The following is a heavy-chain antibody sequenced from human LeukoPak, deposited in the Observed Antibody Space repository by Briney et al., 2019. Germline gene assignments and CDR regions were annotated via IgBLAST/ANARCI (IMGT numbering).Heavy chain of an antibody. CDR2: INHSGST. D-gene: IGHD1-26*01. CDR1: GGYFSGYY. CDR3: ARRGELLDAMDAFDI. V-gene: IGHV4-34*01. Sequence: SETLSLTCAAYGGYFSGYYWSWIRQPPGKGLEWVGEINHSGSTNYNPSLKRRVTISVDTSKNQFSLKLSSVTAADTAVYYCARRGELLDAMDAFDIWGQGTMVTVSS. J-gene: IGHJ3*02.